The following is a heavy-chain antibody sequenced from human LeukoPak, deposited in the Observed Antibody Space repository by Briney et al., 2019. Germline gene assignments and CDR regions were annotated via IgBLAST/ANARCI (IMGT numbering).Heavy chain of an antibody. J-gene: IGHJ5*02. Sequence: SETLSLTCTVSGGSISSSSYYWGWIRQPPGKGLGWIGSIYYSGSTYYNPSLKSRVTISVDTSKIQFSLKLSSVTAADTAVYYCARDPLGLGWFDPWGQGTLVTVSS. CDR1: GGSISSSSYY. D-gene: IGHD3-16*01. V-gene: IGHV4-39*07. CDR3: ARDPLGLGWFDP. CDR2: IYYSGST.